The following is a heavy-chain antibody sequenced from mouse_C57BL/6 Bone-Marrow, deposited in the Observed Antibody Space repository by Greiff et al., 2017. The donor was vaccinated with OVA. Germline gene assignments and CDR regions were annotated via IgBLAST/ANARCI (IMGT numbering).Heavy chain of an antibody. CDR3: AREYYSSRNAMDY. D-gene: IGHD1-1*01. Sequence: QVQLQQPGAELVKPGASVKLSCKASGYTFTSYWITWVKQRPGQGLEWIGDIYPGSGSTNYNEKFKSKATLTVDTSSSTAYMQLSSLTAEDSAVYYCAREYYSSRNAMDYWGQGTSVTVSS. CDR2: IYPGSGST. CDR1: GYTFTSYW. J-gene: IGHJ4*01. V-gene: IGHV1-55*01.